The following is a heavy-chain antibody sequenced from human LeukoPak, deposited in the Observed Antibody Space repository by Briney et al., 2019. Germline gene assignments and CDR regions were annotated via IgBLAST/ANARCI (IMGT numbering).Heavy chain of an antibody. Sequence: ASVKVSCKASGYTFTGYYMHWVRQAPGQGLEWMGWINPNSGGTNYAQKFQGRVTMTRDTSISTAYMELIRLRSDDTAVYYCARDLFYDFWSGYYYYYMDVWGKGTTVTVSS. CDR3: ARDLFYDFWSGYYYYYMDV. CDR1: GYTFTGYY. V-gene: IGHV1-2*02. J-gene: IGHJ6*03. CDR2: INPNSGGT. D-gene: IGHD3-3*01.